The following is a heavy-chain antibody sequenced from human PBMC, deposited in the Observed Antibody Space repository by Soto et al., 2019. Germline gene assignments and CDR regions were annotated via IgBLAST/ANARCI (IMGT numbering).Heavy chain of an antibody. CDR2: ISSSGSTI. D-gene: IGHD4-17*01. J-gene: IGHJ4*02. CDR1: GFTFSDYY. V-gene: IGHV3-11*01. CDR3: ARDVDADFRTDFDY. Sequence: SLRLSCAASGFTFSDYYMSWIRQAPGKGLEWVSYISSSGSTIYYADSVKGRFTISRDNAKNSLYLQMNSLRAEDTAVYYCARDVDADFRTDFDYWGRGTLVTVSS.